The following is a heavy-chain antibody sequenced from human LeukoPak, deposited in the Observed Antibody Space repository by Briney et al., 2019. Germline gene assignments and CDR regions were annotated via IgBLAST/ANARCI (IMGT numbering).Heavy chain of an antibody. J-gene: IGHJ4*02. V-gene: IGHV3-30*18. CDR2: ISYDGSNK. Sequence: GGSLRLSCAASGFTFSSYGRHWVRQAPGKGLEGVAVISYDGSNKYYADSVKGRFTISRDNSKTTLYLQMNSLRAEDTAVYYCAKAARRLGLLVVTHFDYWGQGTLVTVSS. CDR3: AKAARRLGLLVVTHFDY. D-gene: IGHD3-22*01. CDR1: GFTFSSYG.